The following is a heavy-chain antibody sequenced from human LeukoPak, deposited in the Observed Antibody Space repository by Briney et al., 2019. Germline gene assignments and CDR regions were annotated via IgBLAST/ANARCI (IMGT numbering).Heavy chain of an antibody. CDR3: ARERTMVRGVFDY. CDR1: GGSISSGDYY. Sequence: PSETLSLTCTVSGGSISSGDYYWSWIRQPPGKGLEWIGYIYYSGSTYYNPPLKSRVTISVDTSKNQFSLKLSSVTAADTAVYYCARERTMVRGVFDYWGQGTLVTVSS. V-gene: IGHV4-30-4*08. CDR2: IYYSGST. J-gene: IGHJ4*02. D-gene: IGHD3-10*01.